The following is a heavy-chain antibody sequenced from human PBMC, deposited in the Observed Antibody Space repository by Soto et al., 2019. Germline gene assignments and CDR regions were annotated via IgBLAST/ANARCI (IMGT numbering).Heavy chain of an antibody. CDR1: GFTISGCS. V-gene: IGHV3-48*02. D-gene: IGHD5-18*01. CDR2: ITIRTGNI. Sequence: GGSLRLSCEASGFTISGCSMNWVRQAPGKGLEWLAYITIRTGNIVYADSVRGRFTISADNAENSVFLQMNSLRDEDTAVYFCVRDRYLDRDLVNAYLWGQGTLVTVYS. CDR3: VRDRYLDRDLVNAYL. J-gene: IGHJ4*01.